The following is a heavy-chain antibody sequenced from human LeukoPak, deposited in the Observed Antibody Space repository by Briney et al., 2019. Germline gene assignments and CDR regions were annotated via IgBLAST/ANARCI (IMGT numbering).Heavy chain of an antibody. V-gene: IGHV3-48*04. Sequence: AGGSLRLSCAASGFTFSSYSMNWVRQAPGKGLEWVSYISSSSSTIYYADSVKGRFTISRDNAKNSLYLQMSSLRAEDTAVYYCARDFSYYYDSSGYYGDYWGQGTLVTVSS. D-gene: IGHD3-22*01. CDR3: ARDFSYYYDSSGYYGDY. J-gene: IGHJ4*02. CDR2: ISSSSSTI. CDR1: GFTFSSYS.